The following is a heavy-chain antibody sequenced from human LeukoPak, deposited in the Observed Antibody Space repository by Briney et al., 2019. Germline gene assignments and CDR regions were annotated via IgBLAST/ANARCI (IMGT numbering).Heavy chain of an antibody. Sequence: NPSETLSLTCSVSGGSISSNYWSWIRQPPGKGLEWIGYIYYSGFTNYNPSLKSRVTISIDTSKKHFSLKLSSVTAADTAVYYCARDGYGDFDFDYWGQGTLATVSS. J-gene: IGHJ4*02. CDR1: GGSISSNY. CDR2: IYYSGFT. V-gene: IGHV4-59*01. D-gene: IGHD4-17*01. CDR3: ARDGYGDFDFDY.